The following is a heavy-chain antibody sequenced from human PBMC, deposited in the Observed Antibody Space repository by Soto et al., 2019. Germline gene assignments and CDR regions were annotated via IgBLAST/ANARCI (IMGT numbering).Heavy chain of an antibody. Sequence: PSETLSLTCTVSGGSISDYYWSWIRQPPGKGLEWIGYILYTGYTNYNPSLNSQITISIDTSRNQFSLRLSSVTAADTAVYYCARERVYWFGDLLPRGWFHPWGQGTLVTVSS. CDR3: ARERVYWFGDLLPRGWFHP. V-gene: IGHV4-59*01. D-gene: IGHD3-10*01. J-gene: IGHJ5*02. CDR2: ILYTGYT. CDR1: GGSISDYY.